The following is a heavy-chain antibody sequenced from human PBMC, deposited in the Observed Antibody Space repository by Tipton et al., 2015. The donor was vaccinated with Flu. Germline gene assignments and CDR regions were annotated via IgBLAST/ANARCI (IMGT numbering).Heavy chain of an antibody. CDR2: IYCGASSDI. Sequence: QLVQSGAEVKKPGESLKISCKGSGYSFVAHWVAWVRQRPGRGLELMGIIYCGASSDIRYSPSFEGQVTMSVDRSISTAYLQWSRRRASDPAIYYWGKGAPHPPLDAFDVWGQGTLVTVSS. V-gene: IGHV5-51*01. CDR3: GKGAPHPPLDAFDV. D-gene: IGHD4/OR15-4a*01. J-gene: IGHJ3*01. CDR1: GYSFVAHW.